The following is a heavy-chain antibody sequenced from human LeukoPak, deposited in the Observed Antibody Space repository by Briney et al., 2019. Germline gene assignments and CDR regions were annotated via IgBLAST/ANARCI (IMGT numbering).Heavy chain of an antibody. V-gene: IGHV4-34*01. CDR1: GGSFSGYY. D-gene: IGHD1-26*01. J-gene: IGHJ4*02. CDR2: INHSGST. CDR3: ARVTFRGSGSYPFDY. Sequence: SETLSLTCAVYGGSFSGYYWSWIRQPPGKGLEWIGEINHSGSTNYNPSLKSRVTTSVDTSKNQFSLKLSSVTAADTAVYYCARVTFRGSGSYPFDYWGQGTLVTVSS.